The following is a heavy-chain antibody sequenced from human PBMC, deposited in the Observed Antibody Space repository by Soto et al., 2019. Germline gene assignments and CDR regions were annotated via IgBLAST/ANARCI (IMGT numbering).Heavy chain of an antibody. CDR1: GYTFTNSY. V-gene: IGHV1-46*01. J-gene: IGHJ4*02. D-gene: IGHD1-26*01. Sequence: QVQLVQSGAEVKRPGASVKVSCKASGYTFTNSYMHWVRQAPGQGLEWMGVIHYSGATPTYAQKFQGRVTMARDTSPSTVYVELSSLASEDPAVSYGARGGREWAIIGSFDYWGQGTRVTVSS. CDR3: ARGGREWAIIGSFDY. CDR2: IHYSGATP.